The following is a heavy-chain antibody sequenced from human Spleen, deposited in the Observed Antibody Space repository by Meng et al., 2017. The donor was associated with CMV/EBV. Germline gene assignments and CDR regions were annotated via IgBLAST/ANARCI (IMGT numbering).Heavy chain of an antibody. CDR1: GFTFSNDA. D-gene: IGHD3-3*01. CDR3: ARAPAGGFWSAYYRDYFYYGMDV. J-gene: IGHJ6*02. CDR2: ISYDEKDK. V-gene: IGHV3-30*04. Sequence: GESLKISCAASGFTFSNDAMHWVRQAPGKGLEWVAYISYDEKDKFYANSVKGRFTISRDNSKSTLYVQMNSLRADDTAVYYCARAPAGGFWSAYYRDYFYYGMDVWGQGTAVTVSS.